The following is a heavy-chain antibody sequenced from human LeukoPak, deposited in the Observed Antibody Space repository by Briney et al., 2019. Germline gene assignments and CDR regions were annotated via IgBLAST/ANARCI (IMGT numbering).Heavy chain of an antibody. J-gene: IGHJ4*02. V-gene: IGHV5-51*01. CDR2: IYPADSDT. D-gene: IGHD1-1*01. CDR3: AGRGTGTTLAFDY. CDR1: GYTFNNYW. Sequence: GESLKISCKGSGYTFNNYWIGWVRQMPGKGLEWMGIIYPADSDTRYSPSFQGQVTISVDKSIATAYLQWSSLKASDTAIYYCAGRGTGTTLAFDYWGQGTLVTVSS.